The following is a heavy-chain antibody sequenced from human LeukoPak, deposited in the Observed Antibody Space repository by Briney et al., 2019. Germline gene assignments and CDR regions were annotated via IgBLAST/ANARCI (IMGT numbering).Heavy chain of an antibody. V-gene: IGHV3-53*01. Sequence: PGGSLRLSCAASGFTVSSNYMSWVRQAPGKGLEWVSVIYSGGSTYYADSVKGRFTISRDNSKNTLYLQMNSLRAEDTAVYYCARSDQNTATYGMDVWGQGTTVTVSS. J-gene: IGHJ6*02. D-gene: IGHD5-18*01. CDR2: IYSGGST. CDR3: ARSDQNTATYGMDV. CDR1: GFTVSSNY.